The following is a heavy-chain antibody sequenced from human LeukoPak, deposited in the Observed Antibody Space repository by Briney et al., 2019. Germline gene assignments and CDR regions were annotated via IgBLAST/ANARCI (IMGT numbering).Heavy chain of an antibody. Sequence: SETLSLTCTVSGGSISSYYWNWIRQPPGKGLEWIGYIYYSGSINYNPSLKSRVTISVDTSKNQFSLKLSSVTAADTAVYYCARLGGSGWSNWFDPWGQGTLVTVSS. J-gene: IGHJ5*02. CDR1: GGSISSYY. CDR2: IYYSGSI. V-gene: IGHV4-59*08. CDR3: ARLGGSGWSNWFDP. D-gene: IGHD6-19*01.